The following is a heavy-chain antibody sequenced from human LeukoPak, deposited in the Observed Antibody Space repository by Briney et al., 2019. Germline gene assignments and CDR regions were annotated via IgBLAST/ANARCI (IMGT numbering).Heavy chain of an antibody. CDR2: ISYTGTYI. Sequence: GGSLRLSCAASAFSLNAYNMNWVRQAPGKGLEWVSSISYTGTYIYYADSVKGGFTISRDNAQNSLYLQMNSLRAEDTAIYYCVRDRGTYRPIDYWGQGTLVTVSS. V-gene: IGHV3-21*04. J-gene: IGHJ4*02. CDR1: AFSLNAYN. D-gene: IGHD1-26*01. CDR3: VRDRGTYRPIDY.